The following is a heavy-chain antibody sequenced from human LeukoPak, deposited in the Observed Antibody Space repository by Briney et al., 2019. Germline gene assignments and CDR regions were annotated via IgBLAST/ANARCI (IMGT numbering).Heavy chain of an antibody. V-gene: IGHV3-53*01. Sequence: PGGSLRLSCAASGFTVSSNYMNWVRQAPGKGLEWVSVIYSGGSTFYADSVEGRFTISRDNSKNTLYLQMDSLRAEDTAVYYCARDPGVRWLVGFDYWGQGTLVTVSS. J-gene: IGHJ4*02. CDR3: ARDPGVRWLVGFDY. CDR1: GFTVSSNY. D-gene: IGHD6-19*01. CDR2: IYSGGST.